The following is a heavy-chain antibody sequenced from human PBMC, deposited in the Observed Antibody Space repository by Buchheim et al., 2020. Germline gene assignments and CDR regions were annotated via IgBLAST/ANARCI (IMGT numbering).Heavy chain of an antibody. V-gene: IGHV3-23*01. Sequence: EVQLLESGGGSVQPGGSLRLSCAASGFTFTNYAMSWVRQAPGKGLEWVSGFSDSGVSTYYADSVKGRFTISRENSKNMLYLQMNSLRADDTAIYYCAKGPYGDNARLSRYFDYWGQGTL. J-gene: IGHJ4*02. CDR2: FSDSGVST. D-gene: IGHD4-17*01. CDR3: AKGPYGDNARLSRYFDY. CDR1: GFTFTNYA.